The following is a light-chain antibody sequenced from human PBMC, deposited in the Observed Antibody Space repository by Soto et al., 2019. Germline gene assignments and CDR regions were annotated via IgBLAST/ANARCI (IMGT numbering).Light chain of an antibody. Sequence: QSVLTQSPSVSGAPGQRVTISCTGSSSNIGAGYDVHWYQQLPGTAPKLLIYGNSNRPSGVPDRFSGSKSGTSASLAITGLQAEDEADYYCQSYDSSQSGSNVVFGGGTKSPS. CDR3: QSYDSSQSGSNVV. J-gene: IGLJ2*01. V-gene: IGLV1-40*01. CDR1: SSNIGAGYD. CDR2: GNS.